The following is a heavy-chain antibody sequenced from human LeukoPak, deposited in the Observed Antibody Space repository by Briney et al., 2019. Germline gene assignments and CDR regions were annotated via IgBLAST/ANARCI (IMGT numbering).Heavy chain of an antibody. D-gene: IGHD3-22*01. CDR1: GGSISSGSYY. Sequence: SETLSLTCTVSGGSISSGSYYWSWIRQPAGKGLEWIGRIYTSGSTNYNPSLKSRVTISVDTSKNQFSLKLSSVTAADTAVYYCARGQNYDFDYWGQGTLVTVSS. CDR3: ARGQNYDFDY. J-gene: IGHJ4*02. V-gene: IGHV4-61*02. CDR2: IYTSGST.